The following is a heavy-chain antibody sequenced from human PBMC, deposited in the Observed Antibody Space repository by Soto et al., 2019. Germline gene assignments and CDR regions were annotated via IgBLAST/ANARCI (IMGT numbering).Heavy chain of an antibody. V-gene: IGHV3-23*01. CDR2: GGSGGSR. J-gene: IGHJ6*03. CDR3: VKFRGRAYPYYYMDV. Sequence: DVQLLESGGGLVQWGGSLRLSCVTSGFTFSTYGMTWVRQAPGKGMEWVSYGGSGGSRYYAESVKGRFTISSDNSNNTLSLEMNSLRAEDTATYYCVKFRGRAYPYYYMDVWGKGTTVTVSS. CDR1: GFTFSTYG. D-gene: IGHD3-10*01.